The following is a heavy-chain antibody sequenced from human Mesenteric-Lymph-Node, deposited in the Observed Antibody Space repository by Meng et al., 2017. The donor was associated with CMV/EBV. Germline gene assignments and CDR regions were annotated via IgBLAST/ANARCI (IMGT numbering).Heavy chain of an antibody. CDR3: AKDATVYYDFWSGPPYYYSGMDV. Sequence: GESLKISCAASALTFTGYPMHWVRQAPGKGLEWVAAISYDGSDEYYADSVKGRFTVSRDNSKNTLYLQMNNLRAEDTAVYYCAKDATVYYDFWSGPPYYYSGMDVWGQGTTVTVSS. J-gene: IGHJ6*02. D-gene: IGHD3-3*01. CDR1: ALTFTGYP. V-gene: IGHV3-30-3*01. CDR2: ISYDGSDE.